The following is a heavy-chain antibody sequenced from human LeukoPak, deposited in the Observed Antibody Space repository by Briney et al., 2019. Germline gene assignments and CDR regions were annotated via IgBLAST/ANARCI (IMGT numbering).Heavy chain of an antibody. CDR2: ISYDGSNK. Sequence: HPGGSLRLSCAASGFTFSDYYMSWIRQAPGKGLEWVAVISYDGSNKYYADSVKGRFTISRDNSKNTLYLQMNSLRAEDTAVYYCARSRRLASGFDPWGQGTLVTVSS. CDR3: ARSRRLASGFDP. CDR1: GFTFSDYY. V-gene: IGHV3-30*03. J-gene: IGHJ5*02. D-gene: IGHD6-19*01.